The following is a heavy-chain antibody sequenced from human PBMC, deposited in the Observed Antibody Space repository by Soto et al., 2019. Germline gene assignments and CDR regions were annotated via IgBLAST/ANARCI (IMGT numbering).Heavy chain of an antibody. D-gene: IGHD3-16*01. CDR1: GGSIIRYF. V-gene: IGHV4-59*13. CDR3: ATYDSPYYYMDV. CDR2: IYYSGST. J-gene: IGHJ6*03. Sequence: SATLSLTCTVTGGSIIRYFWSWIRQPPGKGLQWIGHIYYSGSTDYNPSLKSRVAISVDASKTHFSLRLNSVTAADAAVYYCATYDSPYYYMDVWGKGTTVTVAS.